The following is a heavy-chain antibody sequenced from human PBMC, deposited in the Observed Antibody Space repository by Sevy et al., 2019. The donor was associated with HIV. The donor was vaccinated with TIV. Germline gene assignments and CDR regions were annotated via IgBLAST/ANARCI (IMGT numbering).Heavy chain of an antibody. V-gene: IGHV1-46*01. CDR3: ARALEIYRSSGYWFDP. CDR2: INPSGGNT. J-gene: IGHJ5*02. D-gene: IGHD6-6*01. Sequence: ASVKVSCKASGYTLTTYYMHWVRQAHGQGLEWMGIINPSGGNTNYAQKFQGRVTMTRDTSTSTVYMELSRLRSEDTAVYYCARALEIYRSSGYWFDPWGQGTLVTVSS. CDR1: GYTLTTYY.